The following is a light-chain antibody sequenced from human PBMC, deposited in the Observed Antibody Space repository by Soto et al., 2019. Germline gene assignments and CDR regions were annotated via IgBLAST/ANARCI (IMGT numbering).Light chain of an antibody. CDR1: QSISSY. J-gene: IGKJ4*01. CDR2: AAS. V-gene: IGKV1-39*01. CDR3: QQSYITPLT. Sequence: DIQMTQSPSSLSASVGDRVTITCRASQSISSYLNLYQQKPGKAPQLLIYAASSLQSGVTSRLSGSGSGTDFTLTISSLQPEDWATYYCQQSYITPLTFGGGTKVEIK.